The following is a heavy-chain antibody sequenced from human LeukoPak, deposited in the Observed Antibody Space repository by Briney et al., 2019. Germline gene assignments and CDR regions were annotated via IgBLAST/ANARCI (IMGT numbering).Heavy chain of an antibody. CDR2: MNPNSGNT. D-gene: IGHD6-25*01. CDR3: ARGGGHEEGIASAMGCFDY. Sequence: ASVKVSCKASGYTFTSYDINWVRQATGQGLEWMGWMNPNSGNTGYAQKFQGRVTMTRNTSISTAYMELSSLRSEDTAVYYCARGGGHEEGIASAMGCFDYWGQGTLVTVSS. J-gene: IGHJ4*02. CDR1: GYTFTSYD. V-gene: IGHV1-8*01.